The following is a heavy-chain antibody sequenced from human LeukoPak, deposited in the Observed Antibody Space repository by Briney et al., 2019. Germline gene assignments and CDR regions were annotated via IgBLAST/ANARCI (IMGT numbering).Heavy chain of an antibody. J-gene: IGHJ5*02. CDR1: GASISSFY. V-gene: IGHV4-4*07. D-gene: IGHD6-13*01. CDR3: AREGPVAGP. CDR2: IHTSGSA. Sequence: SETLSLTCTVSGASISSFYWCWIRQPAGKGLQWIGRIHTSGSANYNPSLKSRVTMSVDTSKNQFSLKLTSVTAADTAVYYCAREGPVAGPWGQGTLVTVSS.